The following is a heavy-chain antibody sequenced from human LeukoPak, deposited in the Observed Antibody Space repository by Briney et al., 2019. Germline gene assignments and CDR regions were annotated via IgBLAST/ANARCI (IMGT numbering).Heavy chain of an antibody. D-gene: IGHD3-16*01. Sequence: SVKVSCKASGGTFSSYAISWVRQAPGQGLEWMGGIIPILGTANYAQKFQGRVTITADESTSTAYMELSSLRSEDTAVYYCARDSGFPHDPFDYWGQGTLVTVSS. CDR2: IIPILGTA. J-gene: IGHJ4*02. CDR3: ARDSGFPHDPFDY. V-gene: IGHV1-69*01. CDR1: GGTFSSYA.